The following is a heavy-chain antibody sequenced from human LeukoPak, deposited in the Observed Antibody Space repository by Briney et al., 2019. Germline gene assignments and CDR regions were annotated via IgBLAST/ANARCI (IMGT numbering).Heavy chain of an antibody. Sequence: PGESLKISCKGSGYSFSTYWIGRVRQMPGKGLEWMGIIYPDDSETRYSPSFQGQVTISADKSITTAYLQWSSLKASDTAIYYCARAPTVTRRYFFDYWGQGTLVSVSA. V-gene: IGHV5-51*01. CDR1: GYSFSTYW. D-gene: IGHD4-11*01. CDR2: IYPDDSET. J-gene: IGHJ4*02. CDR3: ARAPTVTRRYFFDY.